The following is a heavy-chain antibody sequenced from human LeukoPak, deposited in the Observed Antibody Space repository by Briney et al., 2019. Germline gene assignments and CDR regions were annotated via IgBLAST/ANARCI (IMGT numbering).Heavy chain of an antibody. CDR2: INSVSDMI. CDR3: ARDLYFAHDY. Sequence: GRSLRLSCAASGFTSRSYTMNWVRHAQGKGLEWISYINSVSDMISYADSVKGRFTISRDNAKNSLYLQMNSLRDDDTSVYYCARDLYFAHDYWGQGTLVTVSS. D-gene: IGHD3-9*01. CDR1: GFTSRSYT. V-gene: IGHV3-48*02. J-gene: IGHJ4*02.